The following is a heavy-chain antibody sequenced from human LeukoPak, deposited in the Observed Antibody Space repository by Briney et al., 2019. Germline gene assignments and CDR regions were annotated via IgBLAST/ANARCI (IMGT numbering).Heavy chain of an antibody. J-gene: IGHJ4*02. CDR1: GFTFSSAW. CDR2: IKSKTGGGTT. CDR3: ATRLY. V-gene: IGHV3-15*01. Sequence: PGGSLRLSCAASGFTFSSAWMNWVRQAPGKGLEWVGRIKSKTGGGTTDYAALVKGRFTISRDDSKNTVYLQMKSLEIEDTAVYYCATRLYWGQGTLVTASS.